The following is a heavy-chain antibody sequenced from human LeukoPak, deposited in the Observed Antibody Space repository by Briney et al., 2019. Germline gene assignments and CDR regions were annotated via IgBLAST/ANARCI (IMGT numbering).Heavy chain of an antibody. CDR3: GTWTTVASYFDY. D-gene: IGHD4-17*01. CDR1: GFTFSSYS. Sequence: PGGSLRLSCTASGFTFSSYSMNWVRQAPGKGLEWVSSITSSSDYIYYADSVKGRFTISRDNAKNSLYLQMNSLRAEDTAVYYCGTWTTVASYFDYWGQGTLVTVSS. V-gene: IGHV3-21*06. J-gene: IGHJ4*02. CDR2: ITSSSDYI.